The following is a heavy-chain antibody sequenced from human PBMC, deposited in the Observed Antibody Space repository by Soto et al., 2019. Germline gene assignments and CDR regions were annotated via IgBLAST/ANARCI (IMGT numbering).Heavy chain of an antibody. CDR3: ARSWGYSASFDI. CDR1: GFDFSDYY. CDR2: ISSRGTSI. J-gene: IGHJ4*02. D-gene: IGHD5-18*01. V-gene: IGHV3-11*01. Sequence: QVQLVESGGALVKPGGSLRLSCAASGFDFSDYYMTWIRQAPGQGLEWVSSISSRGTSISYADSVKGRFIISRDNIENSLFLHMNSLRGEDTAGYYCARSWGYSASFDIWGQGTLVTVSS.